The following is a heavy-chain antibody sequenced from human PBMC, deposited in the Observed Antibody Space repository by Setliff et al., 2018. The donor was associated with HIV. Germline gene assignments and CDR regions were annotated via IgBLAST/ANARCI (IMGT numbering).Heavy chain of an antibody. CDR2: IKQDGSEK. CDR1: GFTFSSYE. J-gene: IGHJ4*02. CDR3: ARDPRYFDWLFLDY. D-gene: IGHD3-9*01. V-gene: IGHV3-7*01. Sequence: QPGGSLRLSCAASGFTFSSYEMNWVRQAPGKGLEWVANIKQDGSEKYYVDSVKGRFTISRDNAKNSLYLQMNSLRAEDTAVYYCARDPRYFDWLFLDYWGQGTLVTVSS.